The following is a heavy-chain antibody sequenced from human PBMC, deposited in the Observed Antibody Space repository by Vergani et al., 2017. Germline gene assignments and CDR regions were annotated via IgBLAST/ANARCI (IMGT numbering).Heavy chain of an antibody. Sequence: QLQLQESGPGLVKPSETLSLTCTVSGGSISSSSYYWGWIRQPPGKGLEWIGSIYYSGSTYYNPSLKSRVTISVDTSKNQFSLKLSSVTAADTAVYYCARGKVLLWFGELSPSYYFDYWGQGTLVTVSS. CDR1: GGSISSSSYY. J-gene: IGHJ4*02. CDR3: ARGKVLLWFGELSPSYYFDY. V-gene: IGHV4-39*01. D-gene: IGHD3-10*01. CDR2: IYYSGST.